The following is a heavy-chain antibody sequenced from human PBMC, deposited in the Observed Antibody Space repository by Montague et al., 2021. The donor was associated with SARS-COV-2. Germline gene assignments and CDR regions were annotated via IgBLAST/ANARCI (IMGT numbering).Heavy chain of an antibody. Sequence: HSGSTNYNPSLKSLVTLSVDTSQHQFSLQLTSVTAADTSVHYCARDWGQKGLQLAWGRGTLVTVAS. D-gene: IGHD1-1*01. V-gene: IGHV4-30-2*04. CDR2: HSGST. CDR3: ARDWGQKGLQLA. J-gene: IGHJ4*02.